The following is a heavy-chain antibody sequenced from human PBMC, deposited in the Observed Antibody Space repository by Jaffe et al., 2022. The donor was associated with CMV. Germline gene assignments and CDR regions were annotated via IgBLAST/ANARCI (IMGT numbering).Heavy chain of an antibody. V-gene: IGHV3-7*01. Sequence: EVQLVESGGGLVQPGGSLRLSCAASGFTFSSYWMSWVRQAPGKGLEWVANIKQDGSEKYYVDSVKGRFTISRDNAKNSLYLQMNSLRAEDTAVYYCARDHRGRITIFGVVYYYYYGMDVWGQGTTVTVSS. CDR1: GFTFSSYW. D-gene: IGHD3-3*01. CDR2: IKQDGSEK. CDR3: ARDHRGRITIFGVVYYYYYGMDV. J-gene: IGHJ6*02.